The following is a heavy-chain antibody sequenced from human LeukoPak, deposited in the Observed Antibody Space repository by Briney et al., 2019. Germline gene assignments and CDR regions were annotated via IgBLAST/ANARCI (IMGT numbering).Heavy chain of an antibody. CDR2: IYTSGST. Sequence: PSQTLSLTCTVSGGSISSGSYYWSWIRQPAGKGLEWIGRIYTSGSTNYNPSLKSRVTISVDTSKNQFSLKLSSVTAADTAVYYCARDLVGGSGSYPWYFDYWGQGTLVTVSS. V-gene: IGHV4-61*02. D-gene: IGHD3-10*01. CDR1: GGSISSGSYY. CDR3: ARDLVGGSGSYPWYFDY. J-gene: IGHJ4*02.